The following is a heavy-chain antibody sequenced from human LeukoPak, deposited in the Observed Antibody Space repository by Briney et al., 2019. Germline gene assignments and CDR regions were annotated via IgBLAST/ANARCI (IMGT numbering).Heavy chain of an antibody. J-gene: IGHJ3*02. CDR1: GFTFSSYS. CDR3: ARVRAVDTFRDAFDI. D-gene: IGHD5-18*01. Sequence: PRGSLRLSCAASGFTFSSYSINWVRQAPGNGLEWVSSISSSSSSIYYADSVKGRFTISRDNAKNSLYLQMNSLTDDVTAVYYCARVRAVDTFRDAFDIWGQGTMVTVSS. V-gene: IGHV3-48*02. CDR2: ISSSSSSI.